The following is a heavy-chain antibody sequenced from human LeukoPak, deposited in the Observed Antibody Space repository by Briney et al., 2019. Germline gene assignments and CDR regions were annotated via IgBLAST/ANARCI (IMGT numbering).Heavy chain of an antibody. CDR1: GGTFSSDA. J-gene: IGHJ4*02. V-gene: IGHV1-69*04. Sequence: GASVKVSCKASGGTFSSDAISWVRQAPGQGPEWMGRIIPILGIANYAQKFQGRVTITADKSTSTAYMELSSLGSEDTAVYYCFLWPTTYSSSGRWGQGTLVTVSS. CDR2: IIPILGIA. CDR3: FLWPTTYSSSGR. D-gene: IGHD6-6*01.